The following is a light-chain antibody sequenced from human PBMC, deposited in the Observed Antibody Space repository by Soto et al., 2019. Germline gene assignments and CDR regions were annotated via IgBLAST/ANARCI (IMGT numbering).Light chain of an antibody. CDR1: QSISNY. V-gene: IGKV3-11*01. J-gene: IGKJ4*01. Sequence: EIVLTQSPATLSLSPGERATLSCGASQSISNYLAWYQQKPGQPPRLLIYDASNRATGIPSRFSGSGSGTDFTLTISSLEAEDVAVYYCQQRHNWPLTFGGGTKVEIK. CDR2: DAS. CDR3: QQRHNWPLT.